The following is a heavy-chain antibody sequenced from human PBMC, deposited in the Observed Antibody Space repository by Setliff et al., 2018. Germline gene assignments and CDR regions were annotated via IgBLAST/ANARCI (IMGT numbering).Heavy chain of an antibody. D-gene: IGHD2-8*01. CDR2: IKSYNGDT. Sequence: ASVKVSCKASGYTFTNYGISWVRQAPGQGLEWMGYIKSYNGDTYFARNLQGRLSMTTDASSSTAYMELRGLTSDDTAVYYCSRLVRYCSKTTCQTASGAELWGQGTLVTVSS. J-gene: IGHJ4*02. V-gene: IGHV1-18*01. CDR3: SRLVRYCSKTTCQTASGAEL. CDR1: GYTFTNYG.